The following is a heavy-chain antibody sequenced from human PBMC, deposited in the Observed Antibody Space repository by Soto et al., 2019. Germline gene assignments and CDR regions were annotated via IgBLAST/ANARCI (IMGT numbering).Heavy chain of an antibody. Sequence: PGESLKISCKGSGYSFTSYWIVWVRQMPGKGLEWMGIMYPGDSDTRYSPSFQGQVTISADRSISTAYLRWSSLEASDSAMYYCAITAGSGYGLDYWGQGTLVTVSS. V-gene: IGHV5-51*01. D-gene: IGHD5-12*01. CDR1: GYSFTSYW. J-gene: IGHJ4*02. CDR2: MYPGDSDT. CDR3: AITAGSGYGLDY.